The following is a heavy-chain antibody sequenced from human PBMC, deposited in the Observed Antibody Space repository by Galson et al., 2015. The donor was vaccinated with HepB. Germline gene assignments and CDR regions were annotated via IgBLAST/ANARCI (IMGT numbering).Heavy chain of an antibody. Sequence: CAISGDSVSSNSAAWNWIRQSPSRGLEWLGRTYYSSKWYNDYAVSVKSRITINPDTSKNQFSLQLNSVTPEDTAVYYCARDGGYSSGWPNFDYWGQGTLVTVSS. CDR3: ARDGGYSSGWPNFDY. D-gene: IGHD6-19*01. CDR1: GDSVSSNSAA. CDR2: TYYSSKWYN. V-gene: IGHV6-1*01. J-gene: IGHJ4*02.